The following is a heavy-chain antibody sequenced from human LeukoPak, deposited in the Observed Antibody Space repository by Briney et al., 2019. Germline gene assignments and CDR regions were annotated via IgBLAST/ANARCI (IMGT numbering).Heavy chain of an antibody. J-gene: IGHJ3*02. D-gene: IGHD3-16*01. CDR2: IYTSGST. CDR1: GGSISSGSYY. Sequence: SETLSLTCTVSGGSISSGSYYWSWIRQPAGKGLEWIGRIYTSGSTNYIPSLKSRVTISVDTSKNQFSLKLSSVTAADTAVYYCARDFGYAFDIWGQGTMVTVSS. V-gene: IGHV4-61*02. CDR3: ARDFGYAFDI.